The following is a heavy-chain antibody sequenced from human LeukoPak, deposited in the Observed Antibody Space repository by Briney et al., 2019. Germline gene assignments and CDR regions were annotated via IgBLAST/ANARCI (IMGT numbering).Heavy chain of an antibody. D-gene: IGHD7-27*01. V-gene: IGHV4-59*12. CDR3: ARELLSGDPSIGN. CDR1: GFTFSSYE. Sequence: PGGSLRLSCAASGFTFSSYEMNWVRQPPGKGLEWIGNIYHSGSTYYNPSLKSRDTISVDTSKNQFSLKLSSVTAADTAVYYCARELLSGDPSIGNWGQGTLVTVSS. CDR2: IYHSGST. J-gene: IGHJ4*02.